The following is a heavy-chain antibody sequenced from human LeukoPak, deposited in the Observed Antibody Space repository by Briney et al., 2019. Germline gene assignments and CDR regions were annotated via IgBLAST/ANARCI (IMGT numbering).Heavy chain of an antibody. CDR3: ASQAAAVNWFGP. D-gene: IGHD6-25*01. Sequence: ASVKVSCKASGYTFTGYYMHWVRQAPGQGLEWMGWINPNSGGTNYAQKFQGWVTMTRDTSISTAYMELSRLRSDDTAVYYCASQAAAVNWFGPWCRGTLFTVSS. V-gene: IGHV1-2*04. CDR1: GYTFTGYY. CDR2: INPNSGGT. J-gene: IGHJ5*02.